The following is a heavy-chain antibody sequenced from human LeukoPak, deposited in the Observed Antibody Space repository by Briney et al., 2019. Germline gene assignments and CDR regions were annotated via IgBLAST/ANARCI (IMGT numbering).Heavy chain of an antibody. Sequence: TSETLSLTCTVSGGSISSGDYYWSWIRQPPGKGLEWIGYIYYSGSTYHNPPLKSRVTISVDTSKNQFSLKLSSVTATDTAVYYCARFAVTRCFDYWGQGTLVTVSS. CDR3: ARFAVTRCFDY. CDR1: GGSISSGDYY. J-gene: IGHJ4*02. D-gene: IGHD4-17*01. CDR2: IYYSGST. V-gene: IGHV4-30-4*08.